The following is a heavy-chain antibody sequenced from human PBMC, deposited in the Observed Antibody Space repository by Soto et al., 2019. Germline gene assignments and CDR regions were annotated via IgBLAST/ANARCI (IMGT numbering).Heavy chain of an antibody. J-gene: IGHJ3*02. CDR2: IYHSGNT. CDR3: ARRRITMIVVVFDAFDI. CDR1: GGSISSSYW. V-gene: IGHV4-4*02. Sequence: QVQLQESGPGLVKPSGTLSLTCAVSGGSISSSYWWSWVRQPPGKGLEWIGEIYHSGNTNYNPSLKSRFTISVDKSKNQFSLKLSSVTAADTAVYYCARRRITMIVVVFDAFDIWGQGTMVTVSS. D-gene: IGHD3-22*01.